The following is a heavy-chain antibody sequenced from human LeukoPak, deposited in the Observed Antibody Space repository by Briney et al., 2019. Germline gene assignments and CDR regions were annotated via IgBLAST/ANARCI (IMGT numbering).Heavy chain of an antibody. Sequence: GGSLSLAWAAAGFTFSSCSISWVRQAPRSGLEWVSAISGSGGSTYYADSVKGRFTISRDNSKNTLYLQMNSLRAEDTAVYYCANLETGYWGPGTLVTVSS. D-gene: IGHD1-14*01. J-gene: IGHJ4*02. CDR2: ISGSGGST. CDR1: GFTFSSCS. V-gene: IGHV3-23*01. CDR3: ANLETGY.